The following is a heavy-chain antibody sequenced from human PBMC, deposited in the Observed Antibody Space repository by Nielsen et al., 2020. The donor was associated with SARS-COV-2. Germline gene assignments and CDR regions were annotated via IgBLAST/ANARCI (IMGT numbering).Heavy chain of an antibody. Sequence: GESLKISCAASGFTFSTYAMYWFRQVPGKGLEWVAVMSYDGGHEHYADSVKGRFTLSRDSSKNTLYLQMSSLRAEDTAVYYCATARSSTIFWFDPWGQGTLVTVSS. D-gene: IGHD3-9*01. CDR1: GFTFSTYA. J-gene: IGHJ5*02. CDR3: ATARSSTIFWFDP. V-gene: IGHV3-30*04. CDR2: MSYDGGHE.